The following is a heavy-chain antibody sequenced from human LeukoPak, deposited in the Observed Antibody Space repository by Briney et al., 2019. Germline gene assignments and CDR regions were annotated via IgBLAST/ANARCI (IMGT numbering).Heavy chain of an antibody. CDR2: IYTSGST. V-gene: IGHV4-4*07. D-gene: IGHD1-26*01. J-gene: IGHJ4*02. CDR3: ARDLESGSYEHYFDY. CDR1: GGSISSYY. Sequence: PSETLSLTCTVSGGSISSYYWSWIRQPAGKGLEWIGRIYTSGSTYYNPSLKSRVTMSVDTSKNQFSLQLNSVTPEDTAVYYCARDLESGSYEHYFDYWGQGTLVTVSS.